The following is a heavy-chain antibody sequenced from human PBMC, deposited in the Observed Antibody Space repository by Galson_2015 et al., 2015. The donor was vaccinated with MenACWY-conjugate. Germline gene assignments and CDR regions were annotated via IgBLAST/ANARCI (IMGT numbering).Heavy chain of an antibody. CDR3: AKVMLVGGSDGFDI. J-gene: IGHJ3*02. CDR1: GYIFTLYY. D-gene: IGHD2-15*01. Sequence: SVKVSCKAPGYIFTLYYIHWVRQAPGQGLEWMGTISPSAGITHYAQKFQGRVSINRDTSTSTVYMELSSLKSDDTAVYYCAKVMLVGGSDGFDIWGQGT. CDR2: ISPSAGIT. V-gene: IGHV1-46*01.